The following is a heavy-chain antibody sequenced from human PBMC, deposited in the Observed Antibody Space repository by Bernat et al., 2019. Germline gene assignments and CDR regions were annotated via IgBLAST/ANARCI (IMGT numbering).Heavy chain of an antibody. CDR3: ATDRELYSYGYRFDD. D-gene: IGHD5-18*01. V-gene: IGHV3-30*03. CDR2: ISYDGSNK. Sequence: QVQLVESGGGVVQPGRSLRLSCAASGFTFSSYGMHWVRQAPGKGLEWVAVISYDGSNKYYADSVKGRFTISRDNSKNTLYLQMNSLRAEDTAVYYCATDRELYSYGYRFDDWGQGTLVTVSS. CDR1: GFTFSSYG. J-gene: IGHJ4*02.